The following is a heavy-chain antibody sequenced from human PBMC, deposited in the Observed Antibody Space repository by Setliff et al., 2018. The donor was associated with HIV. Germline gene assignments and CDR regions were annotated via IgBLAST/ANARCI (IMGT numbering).Heavy chain of an antibody. Sequence: SQTLSLTCGISDYSITSGYYWGWIRQPPGKGLEWIGSIYRSGSTYDNPSLKSRVTISFDTSKNQFSLILTSVTAADTAVYYCATQGLTVPIPGGYFQHWGPGILVTVSS. CDR3: ATQGLTVPIPGGYFQH. J-gene: IGHJ1*01. CDR2: IYRSGST. CDR1: DYSITSGYY. V-gene: IGHV4-38-2*01. D-gene: IGHD2-21*02.